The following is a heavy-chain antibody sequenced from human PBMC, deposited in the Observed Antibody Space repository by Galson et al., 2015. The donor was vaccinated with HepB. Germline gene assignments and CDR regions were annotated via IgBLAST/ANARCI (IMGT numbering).Heavy chain of an antibody. Sequence: SLRLSCAVSGLTFSNYGMSWVRQVPGKGLECVSSISASGTYTFYADSVTGRFTISRDNSKNTVNLQMNSLRAEDTAVYYCANGCSITSCDNYFFHMDVWGKGTTVTVSS. CDR3: ANGCSITSCDNYFFHMDV. CDR1: GLTFSNYG. D-gene: IGHD2-2*01. J-gene: IGHJ6*03. V-gene: IGHV3-23*01. CDR2: ISASGTYT.